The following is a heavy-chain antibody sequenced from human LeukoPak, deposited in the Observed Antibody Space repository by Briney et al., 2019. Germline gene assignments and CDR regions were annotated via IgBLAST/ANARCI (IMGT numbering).Heavy chain of an antibody. D-gene: IGHD6-25*01. CDR3: SRDSHGDDGYDY. CDR2: IRRRAYGGTT. V-gene: IGHV3-49*04. CDR1: GFIFEVFA. Sequence: GRSLRLSCTVSGFIFEVFAMTWVRQAPGKGLEWVGFIRRRAYGGTTAYAASAKGRFTISIDDSKNIAFLQMNSLKTEDTAIYFCSRDSHGDDGYDYWGQGTLVTVSS. J-gene: IGHJ4*02.